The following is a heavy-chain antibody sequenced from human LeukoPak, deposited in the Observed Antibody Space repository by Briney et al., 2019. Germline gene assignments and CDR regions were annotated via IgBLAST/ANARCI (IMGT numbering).Heavy chain of an antibody. V-gene: IGHV3-9*01. J-gene: IGHJ4*01. CDR1: GFIFDDYA. D-gene: IGHD3-3*02. Sequence: GGSLRFSCAASGFIFDDYAMHWVRQVPGKGLEWVSGIYWDGRTDCADSVRGRFTTSRDNAKNSLYLQMNSLRVEDTALYYCTKDVLAGGLDYWGPGTLVTVSS. CDR2: IYWDGRT. CDR3: TKDVLAGGLDY.